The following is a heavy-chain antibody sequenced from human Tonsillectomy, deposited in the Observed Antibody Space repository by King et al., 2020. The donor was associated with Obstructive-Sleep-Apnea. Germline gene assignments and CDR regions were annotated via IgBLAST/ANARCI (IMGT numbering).Heavy chain of an antibody. J-gene: IGHJ6*02. CDR2: IYYSGST. CDR1: GGSISSYY. CDR3: ARGEDTAMVLPGGYYYYGMDV. D-gene: IGHD5-18*01. Sequence: VQLQESGPGLVKPSETLSLTCTVSGGSISSYYWSWIRQPPGKGLEWIGCIYYSGSTNYNPSLKSRVTISLDTSKNQVSLKLSSVTAADTAVYYCARGEDTAMVLPGGYYYYGMDVWGQGTTVTVS. V-gene: IGHV4-59*01.